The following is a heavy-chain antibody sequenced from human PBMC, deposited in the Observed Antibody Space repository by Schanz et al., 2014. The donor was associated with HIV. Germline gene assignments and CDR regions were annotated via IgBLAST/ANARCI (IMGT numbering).Heavy chain of an antibody. Sequence: QVQLVQSGAEVKKPGASVMVSCKASGYTFTSYDINWVRQVPGQGLEWVGWMNPRSGNTGYAQKFQGRVTLTRNTSLTTAYMELSSLTSDDTAVYYCTRGARDCSNGVCGGTYFDYWGQGTLVTVSS. CDR3: TRGARDCSNGVCGGTYFDY. CDR2: MNPRSGNT. V-gene: IGHV1-8*01. CDR1: GYTFTSYD. D-gene: IGHD2-8*01. J-gene: IGHJ4*02.